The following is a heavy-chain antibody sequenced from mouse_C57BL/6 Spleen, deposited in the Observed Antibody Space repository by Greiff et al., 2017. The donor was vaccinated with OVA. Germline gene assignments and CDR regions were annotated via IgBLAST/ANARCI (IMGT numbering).Heavy chain of an antibody. D-gene: IGHD2-2*01. CDR3: ARYGYDDYAMDY. V-gene: IGHV1-52*01. Sequence: QVQLQQPGAELVRPGSSVKLSCKASGYTFTSYWLHWVKQRPIQGLEWIGNIDPSDSETHYYQKFKDKATLTVDKSSSTAYMQLSSLTSEDSAVYYCARYGYDDYAMDYWGQGTSVTVSS. CDR2: IDPSDSET. CDR1: GYTFTSYW. J-gene: IGHJ4*01.